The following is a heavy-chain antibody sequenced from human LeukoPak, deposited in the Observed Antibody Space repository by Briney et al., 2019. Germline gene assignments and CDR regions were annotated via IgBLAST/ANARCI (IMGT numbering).Heavy chain of an antibody. D-gene: IGHD2-2*02. CDR3: ARRGHCTDTSCYTGFYCYYMDV. V-gene: IGHV3-7*01. J-gene: IGHJ6*03. CDR2: IKEDGSDT. CDR1: GFTLSNHW. Sequence: GGSLRLSCTPSGFTLSNHWMSWVRQAPGKGLEWVANIKEDGSDTFYVDSVKGRFTISRDNAKNSLFLQMNSLRAEDTAVYYCARRGHCTDTSCYTGFYCYYMDVWGKGTTVIVSS.